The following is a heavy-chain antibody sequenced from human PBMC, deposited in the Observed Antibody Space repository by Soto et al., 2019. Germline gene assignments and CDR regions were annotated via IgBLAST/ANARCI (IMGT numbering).Heavy chain of an antibody. CDR3: ATGAAGYFDY. D-gene: IGHD6-13*01. Sequence: ASVKVSCKASGFTFTNYGISWVRQAPGQGLEWMGWINPNSGGTNYAQKFQGWVTMTRDTSISTAYMELSRLRSDDTAVYYCATGAAGYFDYWGQGTLVTVSS. CDR2: INPNSGGT. V-gene: IGHV1-2*04. CDR1: GFTFTNYG. J-gene: IGHJ4*02.